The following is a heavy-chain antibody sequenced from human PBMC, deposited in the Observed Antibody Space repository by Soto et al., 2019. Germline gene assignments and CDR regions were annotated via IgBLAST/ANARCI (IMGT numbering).Heavy chain of an antibody. CDR2: IIGDGSGA. V-gene: IGHV3-74*01. D-gene: IGHD6-19*01. CDR3: ARVAVAARGIDS. J-gene: IGHJ4*02. CDR1: GFTFRDSW. Sequence: EVQLVESGGGLVQPGGSLRLSCVASGFTFRDSWMHWVRQAPGKGLVWLSRIIGDGSGANYADSVGGRFTISRDNAKNTVYLHMNSLRAEDTAVYYCARVAVAARGIDSWGQGTLVTVSS.